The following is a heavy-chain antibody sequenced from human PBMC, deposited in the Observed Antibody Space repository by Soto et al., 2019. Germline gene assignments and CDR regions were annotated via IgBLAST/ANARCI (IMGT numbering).Heavy chain of an antibody. CDR2: INPKTGAT. Sequence: DSVKVSCKASGYTFTGYYIHWVRQAPGQGLEWVGWINPKTGATNFAQRFQGRVTMTRDTSITTAYMDLSSLTSDDTATYYCAKTEDGSGQPSHWFGPWGQGTPVTVSS. CDR3: AKTEDGSGQPSHWFGP. D-gene: IGHD3-22*01. V-gene: IGHV1-2*02. CDR1: GYTFTGYY. J-gene: IGHJ5*02.